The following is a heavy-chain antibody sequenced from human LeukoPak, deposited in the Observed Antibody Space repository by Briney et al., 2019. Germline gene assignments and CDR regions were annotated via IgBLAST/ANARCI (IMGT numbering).Heavy chain of an antibody. V-gene: IGHV3-23*01. CDR3: AAYGGNGGSLERNY. CDR2: ISGSGSST. Sequence: PGGSLRLSCAASGFTFSSYAMSWVRQAPGKGLEWVSGISGSGSSTFDAAFVKGRFIISRDNSKNTLYLQMNSLRAEDTAVYYCAAYGGNGGSLERNYWGQGTLVTVSS. J-gene: IGHJ4*02. CDR1: GFTFSSYA. D-gene: IGHD4-23*01.